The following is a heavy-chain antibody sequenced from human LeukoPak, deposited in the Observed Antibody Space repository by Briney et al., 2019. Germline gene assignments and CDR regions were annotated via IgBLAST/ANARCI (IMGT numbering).Heavy chain of an antibody. J-gene: IGHJ5*02. Sequence: SETLSLTCTVSGGSISNYYWNWIRQPPGKGLEWIGYIYYTGNTNYNPSLKRRVTISVDTSKNQFSLTLSSVTAADTAVYYCARDRLQLQSWGQGTLVTVSS. V-gene: IGHV4-59*01. D-gene: IGHD1-1*01. CDR2: IYYTGNT. CDR3: ARDRLQLQS. CDR1: GGSISNYY.